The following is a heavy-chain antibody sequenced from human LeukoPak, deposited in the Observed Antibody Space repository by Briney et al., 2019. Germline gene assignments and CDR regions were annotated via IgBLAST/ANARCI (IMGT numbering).Heavy chain of an antibody. CDR1: GFTFRNYG. J-gene: IGHJ1*01. V-gene: IGHV3-30*18. CDR3: AKEPNPYSSGWYFQH. CDR2: VSHDGTTE. Sequence: GGSLRLSCAASGFTFRNYGMQWVRQAPGKGLEWVAVVSHDGTTEFYADSVKGRFTISRDNSKNTVDLPMYSLRAEDTAVYYCAKEPNPYSSGWYFQHWGQGTLVTVSS. D-gene: IGHD6-25*01.